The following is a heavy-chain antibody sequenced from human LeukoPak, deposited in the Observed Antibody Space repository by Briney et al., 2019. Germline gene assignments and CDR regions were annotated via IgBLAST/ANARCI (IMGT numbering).Heavy chain of an antibody. CDR3: ARGLKGVTVLSVLHYYYYYGMDV. V-gene: IGHV3-30-3*01. Sequence: GGSLRLSCAASGFTFSSYAMHWVRQAPGKGLEWVAVISYDGSNKYYADSVKGRFTISRDNSKNTLYLQMNSLRAEDTAVYYCARGLKGVTVLSVLHYYYYYGMDVWGQGTTVTVSS. J-gene: IGHJ6*02. CDR2: ISYDGSNK. CDR1: GFTFSSYA. D-gene: IGHD4-23*01.